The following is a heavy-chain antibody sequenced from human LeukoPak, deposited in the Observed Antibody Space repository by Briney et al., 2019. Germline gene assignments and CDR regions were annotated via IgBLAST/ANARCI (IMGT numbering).Heavy chain of an antibody. D-gene: IGHD5-12*01. CDR2: IRRKSDGETT. J-gene: IGHJ5*02. CDR1: GITFGDYA. Sequence: PGGSLRLSCTGSGITFGDYAMSWFRQAPGKGLEWVGFIRRKSDGETTEYAASVKGRFTISRDDSKSIAYVQMNSPKIEGTAVYYCTRGVYNGYVYWFDPWGQGTLVTVSS. CDR3: TRGVYNGYVYWFDP. V-gene: IGHV3-49*03.